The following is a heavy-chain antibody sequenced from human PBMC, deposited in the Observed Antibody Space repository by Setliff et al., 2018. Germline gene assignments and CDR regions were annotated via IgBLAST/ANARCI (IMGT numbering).Heavy chain of an antibody. D-gene: IGHD3-9*01. V-gene: IGHV1-24*01. Sequence: ASVKVSCKVSGYTLTELSMHWVRQAPGKGLEWMGGFDPEDGETIYAQKFQGRVTITRDTSASTAYMELSSLRSEDTAVYYCASTDYDILTGYYPYGMDVWGQGTTVTVSS. CDR3: ASTDYDILTGYYPYGMDV. J-gene: IGHJ6*02. CDR2: FDPEDGET. CDR1: GYTLTELS.